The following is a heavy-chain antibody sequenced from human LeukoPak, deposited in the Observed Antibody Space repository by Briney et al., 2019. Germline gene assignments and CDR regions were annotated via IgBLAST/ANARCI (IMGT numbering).Heavy chain of an antibody. CDR3: ASPRYYEGSFDY. Sequence: ASVKVSCKASGGTLSSYTISWVRQAPGQGLEWMGRIIPILGIANYAQKFQGRVTITADKSTSTAYMELSSLRSEDTAVYYCASPRYYEGSFDYWGQGTLVTVSS. V-gene: IGHV1-69*02. CDR2: IIPILGIA. J-gene: IGHJ4*02. CDR1: GGTLSSYT. D-gene: IGHD1-26*01.